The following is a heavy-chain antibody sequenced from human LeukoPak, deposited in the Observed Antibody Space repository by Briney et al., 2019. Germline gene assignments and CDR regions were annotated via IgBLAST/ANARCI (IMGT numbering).Heavy chain of an antibody. D-gene: IGHD3-22*01. CDR2: INPSGGST. V-gene: IGHV1-46*01. Sequence: ASVKVSCKASGYTFTSYYMHWVRQAPGQGLEWMGIINPSGGSTSYAQKFQGRVTMTRDTSTSTVYMELSSLRSEDTAAYYCARLPSNMIVVNDWGQGTLVTVSS. J-gene: IGHJ4*02. CDR3: ARLPSNMIVVND. CDR1: GYTFTSYY.